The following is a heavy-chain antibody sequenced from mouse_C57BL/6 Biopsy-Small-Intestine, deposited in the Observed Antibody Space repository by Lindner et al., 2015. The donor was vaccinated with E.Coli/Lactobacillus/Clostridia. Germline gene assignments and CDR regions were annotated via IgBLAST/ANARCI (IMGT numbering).Heavy chain of an antibody. D-gene: IGHD1-1*01. J-gene: IGHJ2*01. CDR2: ISGSSSTI. CDR1: GFIFGDHG. CDR3: ARNYYGSGYDY. V-gene: IGHV5-17*01. Sequence: VQLQESGGGLVKPGGSLKLSCTASGFIFGDHGMHWVRQAPEKGLEWVAYISGSSSTIFYADVLKGRLTISRDNAKNTLFLQMTSLRSEDTAIYYCARNYYGSGYDYWGQGTTLTVSS.